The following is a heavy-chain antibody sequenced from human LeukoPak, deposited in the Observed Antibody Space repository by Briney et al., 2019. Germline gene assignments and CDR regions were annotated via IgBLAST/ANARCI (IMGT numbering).Heavy chain of an antibody. V-gene: IGHV3-33*06. J-gene: IGHJ4*02. CDR2: IWYDGSNK. D-gene: IGHD3-3*01. CDR1: GFTFSSYG. CDR3: AKDGGLDYDFWSGYHRTAYYFDY. Sequence: GRSLRLYCAASGFTFSSYGMHWVRQAPGKGLEWVAVIWYDGSNKYYADSVKGRFTISRDNSKNTLYLQMNSLRAEDTAVYYCAKDGGLDYDFWSGYHRTAYYFDYWGQGTLVTVSS.